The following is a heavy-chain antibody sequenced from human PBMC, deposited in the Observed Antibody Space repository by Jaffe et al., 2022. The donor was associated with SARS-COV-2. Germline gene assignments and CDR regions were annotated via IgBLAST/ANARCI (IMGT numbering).Heavy chain of an antibody. CDR1: GGSISSSSYY. CDR2: IYYSGST. CDR3: ARYKKSVYDSSGYQYNWFDP. D-gene: IGHD3-22*01. V-gene: IGHV4-39*01. Sequence: QLQLQESGPGLVKPSETLSLTCTVSGGSISSSSYYWGWIRQPPGKGLEWIGSIYYSGSTYYNPSLKSRVTISVDTSKNQFSLKLSSVTAADTAVYYCARYKKSVYDSSGYQYNWFDPWGQGTLVTVSS. J-gene: IGHJ5*02.